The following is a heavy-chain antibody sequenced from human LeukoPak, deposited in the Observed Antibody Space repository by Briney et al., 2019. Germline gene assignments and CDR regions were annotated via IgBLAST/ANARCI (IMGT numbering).Heavy chain of an antibody. V-gene: IGHV1-69*13. J-gene: IGHJ4*02. CDR2: IIPIFGTA. CDR3: ARAGVAARLAPFDY. CDR1: GGTFSSYA. D-gene: IGHD6-6*01. Sequence: PSVKLSCKASGGTFSSYAISWVRQAPGQGLEWMGGIIPIFGTANYAQKFQGRVTITADESTSTAYMELSSLRSEDTAVYYCARAGVAARLAPFDYWGQGTLVTVSS.